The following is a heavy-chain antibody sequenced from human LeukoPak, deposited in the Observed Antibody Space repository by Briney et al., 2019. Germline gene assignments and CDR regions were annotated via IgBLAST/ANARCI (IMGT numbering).Heavy chain of an antibody. CDR3: ARGEVPPHYFDY. Sequence: SVKVSCKASGGTFSSYAISWVRQAPGQGLEWVGGIILIFGTANYAQKFKGRVTITADESTNTAYMELSSLRSEDTAVYYCARGEVPPHYFDYWGQGTLVTVSS. CDR1: GGTFSSYA. CDR2: IILIFGTA. J-gene: IGHJ4*02. V-gene: IGHV1-69*13.